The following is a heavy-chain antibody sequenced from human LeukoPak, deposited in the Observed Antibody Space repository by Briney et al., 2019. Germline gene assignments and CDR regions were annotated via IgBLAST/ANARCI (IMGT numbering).Heavy chain of an antibody. D-gene: IGHD6-19*01. V-gene: IGHV3-23*01. CDR3: PKGLAVVGHFDY. CDR2: ISGSGGST. J-gene: IGHJ4*02. CDR1: RFIFSSHA. Sequence: GGSLRFSCASSRFIFSSHAMSWVRQAPGKGLEWVSAISGSGGSTYYADSVKGRFTISRDKSKNTLYLQMNSLRAEDTAVYYCPKGLAVVGHFDYWGEEPLVTVSS.